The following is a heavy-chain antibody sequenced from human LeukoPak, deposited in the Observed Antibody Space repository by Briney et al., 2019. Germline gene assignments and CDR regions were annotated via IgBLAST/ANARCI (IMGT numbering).Heavy chain of an antibody. Sequence: SVKVSCKASGYTFTGYYMHWVRQAPGQGLEWMGRIIPILGIANYAQKFQGRVTITADKSTSTAYMELSSLRSEDTAVYYCARVSTGEGFDYWGQGTLVTVSS. J-gene: IGHJ4*02. CDR3: ARVSTGEGFDY. D-gene: IGHD7-27*01. CDR1: GYTFTGYY. V-gene: IGHV1-69*04. CDR2: IIPILGIA.